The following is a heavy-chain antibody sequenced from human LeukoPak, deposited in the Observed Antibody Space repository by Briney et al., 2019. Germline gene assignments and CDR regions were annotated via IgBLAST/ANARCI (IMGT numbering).Heavy chain of an antibody. V-gene: IGHV4-59*01. D-gene: IGHD3-16*01. CDR3: ARAHMITSYYYYYMDV. J-gene: IGHJ6*03. CDR2: IYYSGST. Sequence: SSETLSLTCTVSGGSISSYYWSWIRQPPGKGLEWIGYIYYSGSTNYNPSLKSRVTISVDTSKNQFSLKLSSVTAADTAVYYCARAHMITSYYYYYMDVWGKGTTVTVSS. CDR1: GGSISSYY.